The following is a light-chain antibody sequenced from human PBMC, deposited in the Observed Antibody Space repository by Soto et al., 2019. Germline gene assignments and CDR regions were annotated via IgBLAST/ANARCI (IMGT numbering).Light chain of an antibody. V-gene: IGLV1-51*01. Sequence: QSVLTQPPSVSAAPGQTVTISCSGSSSNIGNNYVSWYQQLPGTAPKLLIYDNNKRPSGIPDRFSGSKSGTSATLGITGLQTGDEADYYCGTWDSSLSSHWVFGGGTKLTVL. CDR3: GTWDSSLSSHWV. CDR2: DNN. J-gene: IGLJ3*02. CDR1: SSNIGNNY.